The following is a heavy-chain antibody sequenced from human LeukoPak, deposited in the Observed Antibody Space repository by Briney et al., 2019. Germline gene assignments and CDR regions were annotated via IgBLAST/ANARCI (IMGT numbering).Heavy chain of an antibody. D-gene: IGHD1-26*01. CDR2: ISSSSSYI. J-gene: IGHJ4*02. Sequence: GGSLRLSCAASGFTFSSYSMNWVRQAPGKGLEWVSSISSSSSYIYYADSVKGRFTISRDNSKNTLYLQMNSLRAEDTAVYYCARARGSSRLLFDYWGQGTLVTVSS. CDR1: GFTFSSYS. CDR3: ARARGSSRLLFDY. V-gene: IGHV3-21*01.